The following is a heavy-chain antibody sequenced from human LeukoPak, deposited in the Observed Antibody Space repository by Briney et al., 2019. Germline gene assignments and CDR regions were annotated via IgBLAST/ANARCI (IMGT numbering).Heavy chain of an antibody. CDR1: GFTFDDYT. D-gene: IGHD1-14*01. CDR3: AKDIRATENLFFDY. Sequence: GGSLRLSCAASGFTFDDYTMHWVRQAPGKGLEWVSLISWDGGSTYYADSVKGRFIISRDNSKNSLYLQMNSLRTEDTALYYCAKDIRATENLFFDYWGQGTLVTVSS. V-gene: IGHV3-43*01. J-gene: IGHJ4*02. CDR2: ISWDGGST.